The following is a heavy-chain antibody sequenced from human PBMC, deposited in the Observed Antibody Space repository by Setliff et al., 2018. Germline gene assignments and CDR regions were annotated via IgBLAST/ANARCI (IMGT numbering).Heavy chain of an antibody. V-gene: IGHV4-61*02. CDR2: IYTSGST. D-gene: IGHD5-18*01. CDR3: ARGKSVTASNWFDP. CDR1: GGSISSGSYY. J-gene: IGHJ5*02. Sequence: SETLSLTCTVSGGSISSGSYYWSWIRQPARKGLEWIGRIYTSGSTNYNPSLKSRVTISVDTSKNQFSLKLSSVAAADTAVYYCARGKSVTASNWFDPWGQGTLVTVSS.